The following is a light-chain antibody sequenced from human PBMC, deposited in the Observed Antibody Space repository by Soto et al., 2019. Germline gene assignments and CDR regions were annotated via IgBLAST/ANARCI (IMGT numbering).Light chain of an antibody. Sequence: ELVLTQSPATLSLSPGDKATLSCRATQIFSSGYLAWYQQKPGQAPRLLISGASSRSTGIPDRFSGIGSGADFTLTFTRLEPEDFAVYYCQHYGSSTRTFGQGTKVDIK. CDR2: GAS. CDR1: QIFSSGY. V-gene: IGKV3-20*01. J-gene: IGKJ1*01. CDR3: QHYGSSTRT.